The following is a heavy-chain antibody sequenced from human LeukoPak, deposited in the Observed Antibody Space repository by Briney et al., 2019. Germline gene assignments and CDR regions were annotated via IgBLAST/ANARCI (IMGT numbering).Heavy chain of an antibody. D-gene: IGHD3-16*01. CDR1: GGSFSGYY. CDR2: IYYSGST. J-gene: IGHJ3*02. Sequence: PSETLSLTCAVYGGSFSGYYWSWIRQPPGKGLEWIGYIYYSGSTNYNPSLKSRVTISVDTSKNQFSLKLSSVTAADTAVYYCARENYVWGSRAPGAFDIWGQGTMVTVSS. CDR3: ARENYVWGSRAPGAFDI. V-gene: IGHV4-59*01.